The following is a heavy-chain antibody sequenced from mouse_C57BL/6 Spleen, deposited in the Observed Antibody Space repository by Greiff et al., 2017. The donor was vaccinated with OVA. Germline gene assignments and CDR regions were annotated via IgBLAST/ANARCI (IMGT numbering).Heavy chain of an antibody. CDR3: ARGDDGPY. Sequence: EVQLQQSGPELVKPGASVKISCKASGYTFTDYYMNWVKQSHGKSLEWIGDINPNNGGTSYNQKFKGKATLTVDKSSSTAYMELRSLTSEDSAVYYCARGDDGPYWGQGTTLTVSS. D-gene: IGHD2-3*01. CDR1: GYTFTDYY. CDR2: INPNNGGT. V-gene: IGHV1-26*01. J-gene: IGHJ2*01.